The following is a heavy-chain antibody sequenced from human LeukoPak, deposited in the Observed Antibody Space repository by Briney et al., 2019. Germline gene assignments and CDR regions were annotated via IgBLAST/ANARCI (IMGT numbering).Heavy chain of an antibody. J-gene: IGHJ4*02. Sequence: GESLRLSCAASGFSFGSYAMTWVRQAPGKGLEWVSTISGSGSGTYYADSVKGRFTISRDNSRNTLSLQMNSLRADDTAVYYCARSPMGYNWNLDYWGQGTLVTVSS. D-gene: IGHD1-20*01. CDR3: ARSPMGYNWNLDY. V-gene: IGHV3-23*01. CDR2: ISGSGSGT. CDR1: GFSFGSYA.